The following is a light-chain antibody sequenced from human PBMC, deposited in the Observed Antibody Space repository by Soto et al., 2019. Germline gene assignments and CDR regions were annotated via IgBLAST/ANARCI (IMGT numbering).Light chain of an antibody. CDR2: DVS. Sequence: QSALTQPASVSGSPGQSITISCTGTSSDVGAYNYVSWYQQHPCKAPKLMIYDVSNRPSGVSNRFSGSKSGNTASLTISGLQAEDEADYYCSSYTSSTTLDVVFGGGTELTVL. J-gene: IGLJ2*01. V-gene: IGLV2-14*01. CDR3: SSYTSSTTLDVV. CDR1: SSDVGAYNY.